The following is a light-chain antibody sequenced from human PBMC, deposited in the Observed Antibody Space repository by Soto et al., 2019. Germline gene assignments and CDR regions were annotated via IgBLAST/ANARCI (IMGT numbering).Light chain of an antibody. Sequence: QSVLTQPPSVSGAPGQRVTISCTGSSSNIGAGYGVHWYQHLPGTAPKLLISGNSNRPSGVPDRFSGSKSGTSASLAITGLRAEDEAGYYCQSYDSSLSGVVFGGGTKVTGL. J-gene: IGLJ2*01. CDR2: GNS. CDR3: QSYDSSLSGVV. V-gene: IGLV1-40*01. CDR1: SSNIGAGYG.